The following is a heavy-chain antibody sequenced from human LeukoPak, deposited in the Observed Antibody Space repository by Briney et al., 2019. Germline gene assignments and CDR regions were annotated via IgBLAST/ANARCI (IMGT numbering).Heavy chain of an antibody. CDR3: AKVFPYYDSCGRYFDY. D-gene: IGHD3-22*01. V-gene: IGHV3-23*01. J-gene: IGHJ4*02. CDR1: GFTFSSYA. Sequence: GGSLRLSCAASGFTFSSYAMSWVRQAPGKGLEWVSTISGSGGSTYYADSVKGRFTISRDNSKNTLYLHMNNLRAEDTAVYYCAKVFPYYDSCGRYFDYWGQGTLVTVSS. CDR2: ISGSGGST.